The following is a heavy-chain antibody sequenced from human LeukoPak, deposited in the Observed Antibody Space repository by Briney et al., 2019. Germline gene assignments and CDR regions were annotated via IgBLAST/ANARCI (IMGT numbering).Heavy chain of an antibody. CDR1: GYTFTSYG. D-gene: IGHD3-3*01. V-gene: IGHV1-18*01. CDR3: AREKRGYDFWSGYFDY. Sequence: ASVKVSCKASGYTFTSYGISWVRQAPGQGLEWMGWISAYNGNTNYAQKLQGRVTMTTDTSTSTAYMELRSLRSDDTAAYYCAREKRGYDFWSGYFDYWGQGTLVTVSS. CDR2: ISAYNGNT. J-gene: IGHJ4*02.